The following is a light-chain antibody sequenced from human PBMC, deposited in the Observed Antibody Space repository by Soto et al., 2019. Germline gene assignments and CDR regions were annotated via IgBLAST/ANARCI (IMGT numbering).Light chain of an antibody. CDR2: WAY. V-gene: IGKV4-1*01. J-gene: IGKJ3*01. CDR3: QQYYNTPFT. Sequence: DIVMTQSPDSLAVSLGERATINCKSSQSVLYSPNSKNYLAWYQQKPGQPPKLLIYWAYTRESGVPDRFSGSGSGTDFTLTISSLQAEDVAVYYCQQYYNTPFTFGPGTKVAIK. CDR1: QSVLYSPNSKNY.